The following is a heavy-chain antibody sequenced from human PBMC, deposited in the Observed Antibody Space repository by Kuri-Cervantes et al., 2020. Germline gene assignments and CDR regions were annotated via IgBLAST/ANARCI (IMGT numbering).Heavy chain of an antibody. Sequence: ASVKVSCKVSGYTLTELSMHWVRQAPGQGLEWMGWINPNSGGTNYAQKFQGRVTMTRDTSISTAYMELSRLRSEDTAVYYCARGIPAGWRNSHVSWFDPWGQGTLVTVSS. D-gene: IGHD4-23*01. CDR1: GYTLTELS. V-gene: IGHV1-2*02. J-gene: IGHJ5*02. CDR3: ARGIPAGWRNSHVSWFDP. CDR2: INPNSGGT.